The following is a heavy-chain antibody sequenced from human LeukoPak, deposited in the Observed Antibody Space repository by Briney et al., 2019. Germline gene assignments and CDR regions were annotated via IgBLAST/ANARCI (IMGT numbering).Heavy chain of an antibody. CDR2: ISSSSSTI. V-gene: IGHV3-48*04. CDR1: GFTFSDYT. Sequence: PGGSLRLSCAASGFTFSDYTMNWVRQAPGKGLEWVSYISSSSSTIYYADSVKGRFTISRDNAKNSLYLQMNSLRAEDTAVYYCAGDVMDILTEAFDAFDIWGPGTVVTVSS. CDR3: AGDVMDILTEAFDAFDI. J-gene: IGHJ3*02. D-gene: IGHD3-9*01.